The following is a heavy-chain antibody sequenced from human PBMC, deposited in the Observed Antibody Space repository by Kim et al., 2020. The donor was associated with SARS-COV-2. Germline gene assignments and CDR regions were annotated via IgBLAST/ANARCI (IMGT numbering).Heavy chain of an antibody. Sequence: GGFLRLSCAASGFTFSSYGMHWVRQAPGKGLEWVAVISYDGSNKYYADSVKGRFTISRDNSKNTLYLQMNSLRAEDTAVYYCAKGTRYGISGVFDYWGQGTLVTVSS. CDR2: ISYDGSNK. V-gene: IGHV3-30*18. D-gene: IGHD3-9*01. CDR1: GFTFSSYG. CDR3: AKGTRYGISGVFDY. J-gene: IGHJ4*02.